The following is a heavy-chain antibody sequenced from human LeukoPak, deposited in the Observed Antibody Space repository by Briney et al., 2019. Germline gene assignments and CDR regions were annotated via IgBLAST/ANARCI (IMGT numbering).Heavy chain of an antibody. CDR1: GYTFTSYG. D-gene: IGHD6-13*01. CDR2: ISAYNGNT. V-gene: IGHV1-18*01. J-gene: IGHJ4*02. CDR3: ARAKGIAAAGSFDY. Sequence: ASVKVSCKASGYTFTSYGISWVRQALGQGLEWMGWISAYNGNTNYAQKLQGRVTMTTDTSTSTAYMELRSLRSDDTAVYYCARAKGIAAAGSFDYWGQGTLVTVSS.